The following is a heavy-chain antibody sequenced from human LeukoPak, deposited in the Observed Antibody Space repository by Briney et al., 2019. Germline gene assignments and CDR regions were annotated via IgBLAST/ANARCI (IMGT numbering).Heavy chain of an antibody. J-gene: IGHJ4*02. CDR2: ISSSSSYI. V-gene: IGHV3-21*04. CDR3: ATGSGSLQTDYFDY. CDR1: GFTFSSYS. Sequence: GGSLRLSCAASGFTFSSYSMNWVRQAPGKGLEWVSSISSSSSYIYYADSVKGRFTISRDNAKNSLYLQMNSLRSEDTAVYYCATGSGSLQTDYFDYWGQGTLVTVSS. D-gene: IGHD1-26*01.